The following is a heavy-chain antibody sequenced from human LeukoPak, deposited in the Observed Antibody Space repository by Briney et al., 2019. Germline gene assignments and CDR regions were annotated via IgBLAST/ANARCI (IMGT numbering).Heavy chain of an antibody. Sequence: GGSLRLSCAASGFTFSSYAMNWVRQAPVKGLEWVSTISGSGRNAYYADSVKGRFTISRDNSKNTLYLQMNSLRAEDTALYYCATNYYDSSGYFPDFDYWGQGALVSVSS. CDR1: GFTFSSYA. CDR2: ISGSGRNA. D-gene: IGHD3-22*01. V-gene: IGHV3-23*01. J-gene: IGHJ4*02. CDR3: ATNYYDSSGYFPDFDY.